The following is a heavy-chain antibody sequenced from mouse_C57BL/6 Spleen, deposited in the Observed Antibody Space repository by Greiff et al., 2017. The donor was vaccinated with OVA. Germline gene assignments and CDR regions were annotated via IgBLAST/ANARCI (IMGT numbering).Heavy chain of an antibody. CDR1: GYTFTSYD. D-gene: IGHD1-1*01. V-gene: IGHV1-85*01. CDR3: ARGNYYGSSYWYFDV. J-gene: IGHJ1*03. Sequence: VKLVESGPELVKPGASVKLSCKASGYTFTSYDINWVKQRPGQGLEWIGWIYPRDGSTKYNEKFKGKATLTVDTSSSTAYMELHSLTSEDSAVYFWARGNYYGSSYWYFDVWAQGPRSPSPQ. CDR2: IYPRDGST.